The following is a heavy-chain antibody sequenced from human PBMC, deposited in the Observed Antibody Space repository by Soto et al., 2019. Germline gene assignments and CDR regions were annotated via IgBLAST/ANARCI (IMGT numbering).Heavy chain of an antibody. CDR3: AKDMGAMVTGWFDP. Sequence: EVQLLESGGGLVQPGGSLRLSCAASGFTFSSYAMSWVRQAPGTGLEWVSAISGSGGSTYYADSVKGRFTISRDNSKNNLYLQMTSLRAEDTAVYYCAKDMGAMVTGWFDPGGQGTLVTVSS. CDR1: GFTFSSYA. V-gene: IGHV3-23*01. J-gene: IGHJ5*02. CDR2: ISGSGGST. D-gene: IGHD5-18*01.